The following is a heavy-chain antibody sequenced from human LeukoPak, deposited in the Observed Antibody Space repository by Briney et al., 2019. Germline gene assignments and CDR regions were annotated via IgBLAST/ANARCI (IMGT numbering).Heavy chain of an antibody. CDR2: INSDGSST. CDR1: GFTFSSYW. V-gene: IGHV3-74*01. D-gene: IGHD4-17*01. Sequence: GGSPRLSCAASGFTFSSYWMHWVRQVPGKGLVWVSRINSDGSSTSYADSVKGRFTISRDNAKNTLFLQMNSLRAEDTAVYYCVRDHLYGFDYWGQGTLVTVSS. CDR3: VRDHLYGFDY. J-gene: IGHJ4*02.